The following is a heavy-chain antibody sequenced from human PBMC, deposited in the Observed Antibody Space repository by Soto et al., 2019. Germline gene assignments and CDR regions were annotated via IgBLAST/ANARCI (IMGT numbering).Heavy chain of an antibody. CDR2: IYYSGST. CDR3: ARDQDYGENDWFDP. CDR1: GGSISSYY. D-gene: IGHD4-17*01. V-gene: IGHV4-59*01. Sequence: SETLSLTCTVSGGSISSYYWSWIRQPPGKGLEWIGYIYYSGSTNYNPSLKSRVTISVDTSKNQFSLKLSSVTAADTAVYYCARDQDYGENDWFDPWGQGTLVTVSS. J-gene: IGHJ5*02.